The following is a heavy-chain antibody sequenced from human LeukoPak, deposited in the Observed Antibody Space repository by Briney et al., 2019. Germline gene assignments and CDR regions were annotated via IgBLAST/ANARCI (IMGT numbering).Heavy chain of an antibody. V-gene: IGHV3-23*01. CDR2: ISGSGGGT. CDR1: GFTFSSYG. J-gene: IGHJ4*02. Sequence: PGGSLRLSCAASGFTFSSYGMSWVRQAPGKGLEWVSAISGSGGGTYYADSVKGRFTISRDNSKNTLYLQMNSLRAEDTAVYYCASSGYSSGWFYSFYWGQGTLVTVSS. CDR3: ASSGYSSGWFYSFY. D-gene: IGHD6-19*01.